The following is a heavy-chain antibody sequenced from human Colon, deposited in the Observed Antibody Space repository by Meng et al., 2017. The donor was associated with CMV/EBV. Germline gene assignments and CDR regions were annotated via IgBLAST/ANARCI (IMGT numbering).Heavy chain of an antibody. D-gene: IGHD6-6*01. Sequence: GGSLRLSCAASGFTFSSYWMSWVRQAPGTGLERVANINRDGSDNYYVDSVKGRFTISRDNAKNSVYLQMNSLRAEDTAVYFCAKTIAPGTLARPFDPWGQGTLVTVSS. CDR3: AKTIAPGTLARPFDP. CDR1: GFTFSSYW. J-gene: IGHJ5*02. CDR2: INRDGSDN. V-gene: IGHV3-7*01.